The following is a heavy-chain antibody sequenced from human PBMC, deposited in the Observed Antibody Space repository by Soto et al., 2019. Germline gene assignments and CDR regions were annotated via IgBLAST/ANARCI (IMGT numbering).Heavy chain of an antibody. Sequence: GGSLRLSCAASGFTFSSYAMSWVRQAPGKGLEWVSAISGSGGSTYYADSVKGRFTISRDNSKNTLYLQMNSLRAEDTAVYYCAKSLRAKYCSGGSCYTVDYWGQGTLVTVSS. CDR1: GFTFSSYA. V-gene: IGHV3-23*01. CDR2: ISGSGGST. D-gene: IGHD2-15*01. CDR3: AKSLRAKYCSGGSCYTVDY. J-gene: IGHJ4*02.